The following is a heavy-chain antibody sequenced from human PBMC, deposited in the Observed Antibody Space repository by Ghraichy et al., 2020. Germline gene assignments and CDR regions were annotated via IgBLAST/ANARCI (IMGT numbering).Heavy chain of an antibody. CDR3: ATNDPRGYSYLDAFDI. Sequence: ASVKVSCKASGYTFTGYYMHWVRQAPGQGLEWMGWINPNSGGTNYAQKFQGRVTMTRDTSISTAYMELSRLRSDDTAVYYCATNDPRGYSYLDAFDIWGQGTMVTVSS. J-gene: IGHJ3*02. CDR1: GYTFTGYY. D-gene: IGHD5-18*01. V-gene: IGHV1-2*02. CDR2: INPNSGGT.